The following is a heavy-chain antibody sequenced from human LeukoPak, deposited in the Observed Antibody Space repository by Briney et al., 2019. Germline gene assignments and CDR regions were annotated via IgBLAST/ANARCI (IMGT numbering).Heavy chain of an antibody. CDR2: INTDGSST. D-gene: IGHD3-3*01. Sequence: GGSLRLSCAASGFTFSSYWMHWVRQAPGKGLVWVSRINTDGSSTSYADSVKGRFTISRDNAKNTLYLQMNSLRAEDTAVYYCAKDYDFVYYFDYWGQGTLVTVSS. V-gene: IGHV3-74*01. J-gene: IGHJ4*02. CDR1: GFTFSSYW. CDR3: AKDYDFVYYFDY.